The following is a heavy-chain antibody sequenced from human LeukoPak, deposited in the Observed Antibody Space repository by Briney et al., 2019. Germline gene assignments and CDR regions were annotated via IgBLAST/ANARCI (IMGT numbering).Heavy chain of an antibody. V-gene: IGHV3-74*01. Sequence: PGRSLRLSCAASGFTFSSYWMHWVRQAPGKGLVWVSRINNDGSSTNYADSVKGRFTISRDNARSTLYLQMNSLRDEDTAVYYCARDPGYRGYYSYYGMDVWGQGTTVTVS. CDR1: GFTFSSYW. CDR2: INNDGSST. CDR3: ARDPGYRGYYSYYGMDV. D-gene: IGHD2-2*02. J-gene: IGHJ6*02.